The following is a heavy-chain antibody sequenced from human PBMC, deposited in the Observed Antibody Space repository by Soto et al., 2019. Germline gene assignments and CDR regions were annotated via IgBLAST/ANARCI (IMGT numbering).Heavy chain of an antibody. V-gene: IGHV1-3*01. CDR2: INAGNGNT. CDR1: GYTFTSYA. Sequence: QVQLVQSGAEVKKPGASVKVSCKASGYTFTSYAMHWVRQAPGQRLEWMGWINAGNGNTKYSQKFQGRVTITRDTSASTAYMELSSLRSEDTAVYYCARDPAGGWPFFDYWGQGTLVTVSS. CDR3: ARDPAGGWPFFDY. D-gene: IGHD6-19*01. J-gene: IGHJ4*02.